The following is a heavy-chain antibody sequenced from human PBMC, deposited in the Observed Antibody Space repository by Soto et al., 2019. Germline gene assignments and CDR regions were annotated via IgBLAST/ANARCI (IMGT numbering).Heavy chain of an antibody. CDR3: ARGYCSGGSCYTSKYYFDY. V-gene: IGHV6-1*01. D-gene: IGHD2-15*01. CDR1: GDSVSSNSAA. Sequence: QVQLQQSGPGLVKPSQTLSLTCAISGDSVSSNSAAWNWIRQSPSRGLEWLGRTYYRSKWYNDYAVSVKSRITINPDTSENQFSLQLNSVAPEDTAVYYCARGYCSGGSCYTSKYYFDYWGQGTLVTVSS. J-gene: IGHJ4*02. CDR2: TYYRSKWYN.